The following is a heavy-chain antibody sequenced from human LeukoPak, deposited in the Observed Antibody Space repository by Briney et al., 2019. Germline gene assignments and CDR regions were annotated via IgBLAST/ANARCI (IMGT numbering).Heavy chain of an antibody. Sequence: SETLSLTCTVSGGSVSSYYWSWIRQPPGKGLEWIGYIYYSGSTNYNPSLKSRVTISVDTSKNQFSLKLSSVTAADTALYYCARGPYYYDSSAYLNWGQGTLVTVSS. V-gene: IGHV4-59*02. CDR2: IYYSGST. CDR1: GGSVSSYY. J-gene: IGHJ4*02. CDR3: ARGPYYYDSSAYLN. D-gene: IGHD3-22*01.